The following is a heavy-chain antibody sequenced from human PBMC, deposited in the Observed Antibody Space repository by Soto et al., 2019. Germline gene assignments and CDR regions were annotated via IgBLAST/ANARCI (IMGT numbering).Heavy chain of an antibody. J-gene: IGHJ5*02. D-gene: IGHD2-2*03. CDR1: GFTFSSYS. CDR2: ISSSSTYI. Sequence: PGGSLRLSCADSGFTFSSYSMNWVRQAPGKGLEWVSSISSSSTYIYYADSVKGRFTISRDNAKNSLYLQMNSLSAEDTAVYYCARDTGYCISTSCYSRWFDPWGQGTLVTVSS. CDR3: ARDTGYCISTSCYSRWFDP. V-gene: IGHV3-21*01.